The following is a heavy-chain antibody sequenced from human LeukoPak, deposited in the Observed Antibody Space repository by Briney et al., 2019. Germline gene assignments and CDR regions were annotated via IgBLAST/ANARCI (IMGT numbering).Heavy chain of an antibody. J-gene: IGHJ3*02. D-gene: IGHD3-3*01. CDR3: TRDGAYYDFWSGSIDAFDI. V-gene: IGHV3-73*01. CDR1: GFTFSGSA. Sequence: GGSLRLSCAASGFTFSGSAMHWVRQASGKGLEWVGRIRSKANSYATAYAPSVKGRFTISRDDSKNTAYLQMNSLKTEDTAVYYCTRDGAYYDFWSGSIDAFDIWGQGTMVTVSS. CDR2: IRSKANSYAT.